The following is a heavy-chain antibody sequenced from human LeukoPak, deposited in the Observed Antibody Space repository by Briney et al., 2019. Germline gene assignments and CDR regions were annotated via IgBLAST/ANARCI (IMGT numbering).Heavy chain of an antibody. CDR2: INPNSGGT. J-gene: IGHJ6*03. V-gene: IGHV1-2*02. CDR1: GYTFTSYH. CDR3: ARVAYYGSGPYSYYMDV. D-gene: IGHD3-10*01. Sequence: ASVKVSCKASGYTFTSYHMHWVRQAPGQGLEWMGWINPNSGGTNYAQQFQGRLTMTRDASISTAYMELSRLRSDDTAVFYCARVAYYGSGPYSYYMDVWGKGTTVTISS.